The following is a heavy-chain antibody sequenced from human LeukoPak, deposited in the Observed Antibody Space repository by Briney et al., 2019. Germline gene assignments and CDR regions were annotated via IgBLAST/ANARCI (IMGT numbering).Heavy chain of an antibody. Sequence: PWGSLRLSCVTSGFTFSTYVMSWVRKFPGKGLEWLSSIGTSGATTTYADSVKGRFTISRDNSENTLYLQMNSLRVEDTAEYYCARIERCDYWGQGTLVTVSS. CDR2: IGTSGATT. J-gene: IGHJ4*02. CDR1: GFTFSTYV. CDR3: ARIERCDY. V-gene: IGHV3-23*01.